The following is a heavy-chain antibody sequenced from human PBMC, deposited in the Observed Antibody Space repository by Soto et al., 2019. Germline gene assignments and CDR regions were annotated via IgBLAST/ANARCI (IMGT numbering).Heavy chain of an antibody. J-gene: IGHJ6*02. CDR1: GGSISSGDYY. V-gene: IGHV4-30-4*01. CDR3: ARDPPYYYYGMDV. Sequence: SETLSLTCTVSGGSISSGDYYWSWIRPPPGKGLEWIGYINYSGSTYYNPSLKSRVTISVDTSKNQFSLKLSSVTAADTAVYYGARDPPYYYYGMDVWGQGTTVTVSS. CDR2: INYSGST.